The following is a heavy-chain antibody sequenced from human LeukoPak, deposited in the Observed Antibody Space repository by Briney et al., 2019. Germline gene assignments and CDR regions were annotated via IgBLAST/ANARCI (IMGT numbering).Heavy chain of an antibody. CDR1: GGSISSGGYY. CDR2: IYHTGNS. V-gene: IGHV4-61*08. Sequence: SETLSLTCTVSGGSISSGGYYWSWIRQPPGKGLEWIGYIYHTGNSDYNPSLKSRATISLDTSKNQFSLKLTSVTAADTAVYFCARHPFSSPFDYWGQGTLVTVSS. J-gene: IGHJ4*02. CDR3: ARHPFSSPFDY.